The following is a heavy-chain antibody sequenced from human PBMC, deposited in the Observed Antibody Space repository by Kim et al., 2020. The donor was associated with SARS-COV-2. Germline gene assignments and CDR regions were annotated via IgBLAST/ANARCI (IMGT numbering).Heavy chain of an antibody. V-gene: IGHV3-9*01. Sequence: GGSLRLSCAASGFTFGDYAMHWVRQAPGKGLEWVSGISWNSGSIGYADSVKGRFTISRDNAKNSLYLQMNSLRAEDTALYYCAKDEGEGYCSSTSCPQVRTEGNGAFDIWGQGTMVTVSS. CDR3: AKDEGEGYCSSTSCPQVRTEGNGAFDI. D-gene: IGHD2-2*01. J-gene: IGHJ3*02. CDR2: ISWNSGSI. CDR1: GFTFGDYA.